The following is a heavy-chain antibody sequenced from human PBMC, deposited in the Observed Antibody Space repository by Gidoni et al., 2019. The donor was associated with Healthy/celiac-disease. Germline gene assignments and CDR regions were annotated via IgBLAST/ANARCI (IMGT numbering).Heavy chain of an antibody. V-gene: IGHV3-15*01. Sequence: EVQLVESGGGLVKPGGSLRLSCAASGFTFSNAWLRWVRQAPGKGLEWVGRIKSKTDGGTTDYAAPVKGRFTISRDDSKNTLYLQMNSLKTEDTAVYYCTTIYGDYIFDYWGQGTLVTVSS. D-gene: IGHD4-17*01. CDR1: GFTFSNAW. J-gene: IGHJ4*02. CDR3: TTIYGDYIFDY. CDR2: IKSKTDGGTT.